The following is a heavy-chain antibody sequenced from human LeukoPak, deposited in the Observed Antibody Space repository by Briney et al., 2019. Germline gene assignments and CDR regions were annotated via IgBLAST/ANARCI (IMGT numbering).Heavy chain of an antibody. V-gene: IGHV4-34*01. CDR3: ARDDYGGNSDDASDI. CDR1: GGSFSGYY. Sequence: SETLSLTCAVYGGSFSGYYWSWIRQPPGKGLEWIGEINHSGSTNYNPSLKSRVTISVDTSKNQFSLKLSSVTAADTAVYYCARDDYGGNSDDASDIWGQGTMVTVSS. J-gene: IGHJ3*02. D-gene: IGHD4-23*01. CDR2: INHSGST.